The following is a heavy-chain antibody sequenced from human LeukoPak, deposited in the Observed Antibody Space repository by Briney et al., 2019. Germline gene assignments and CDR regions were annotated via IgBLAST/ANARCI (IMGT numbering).Heavy chain of an antibody. CDR2: IYYSGST. CDR1: GGSISSGDYY. CDR3: AREDSSSGWYYFDY. J-gene: IGHJ4*02. Sequence: PSGTLSLTCTVSGGSISSGDYYWSWIRQPPGKGLEWIGYIYYSGSTYYNPSLKSRVTISVDTSKNQFSLKLSSVTAADTAVYYCAREDSSSGWYYFDYWGQGTLVTVSS. V-gene: IGHV4-30-4*01. D-gene: IGHD6-19*01.